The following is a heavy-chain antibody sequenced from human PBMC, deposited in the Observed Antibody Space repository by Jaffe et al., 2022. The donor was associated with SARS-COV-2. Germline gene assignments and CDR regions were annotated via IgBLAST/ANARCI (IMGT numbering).Heavy chain of an antibody. CDR3: ASWHGGNSYWYFDL. CDR2: IYYSGST. J-gene: IGHJ2*01. CDR1: GGSISSSSYY. Sequence: QLQLQESGPGLVKPSETLSLTCTVSGGSISSSSYYWGWIRQPPGKGLEWIGSIYYSGSTYYNPSLKSRVTISVDTSKNQFSLKLSSVTAADTAVYYCASWHGGNSYWYFDLWGRGTLVTVSS. V-gene: IGHV4-39*01. D-gene: IGHD2-21*02.